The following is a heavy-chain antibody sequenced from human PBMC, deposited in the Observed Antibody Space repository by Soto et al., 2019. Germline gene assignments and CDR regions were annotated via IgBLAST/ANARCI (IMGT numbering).Heavy chain of an antibody. Sequence: GGSLRLSCAASGFTFSSYSMNWVRPTPGKGLEWVSSISSSSSYIYYADSVKGRFTISRDNAKNSLYLQMNSLRAEDTAVYYCARDFSSSPTYWGQGTLVTVSS. V-gene: IGHV3-21*01. D-gene: IGHD6-13*01. CDR3: ARDFSSSPTY. CDR2: ISSSSSYI. J-gene: IGHJ4*02. CDR1: GFTFSSYS.